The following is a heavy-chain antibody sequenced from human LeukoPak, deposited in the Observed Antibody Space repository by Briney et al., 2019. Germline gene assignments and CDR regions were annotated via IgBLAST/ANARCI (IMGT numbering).Heavy chain of an antibody. CDR3: ARDLGDGYNTHFDY. Sequence: PGGSLRLSCAASRFTFSSYAMHWVRQAPGKGLEYVSAISSNGGSTYYANSVKGRFTISRDNSKNTLYLQMGSLRAEDMAVYYCARDLGDGYNTHFDYWGQGTLVTVSS. V-gene: IGHV3-64*01. J-gene: IGHJ4*02. D-gene: IGHD5-24*01. CDR1: RFTFSSYA. CDR2: ISSNGGST.